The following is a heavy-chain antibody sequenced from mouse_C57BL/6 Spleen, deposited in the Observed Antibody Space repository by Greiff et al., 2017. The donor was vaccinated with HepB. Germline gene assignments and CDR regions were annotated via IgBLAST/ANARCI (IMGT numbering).Heavy chain of an antibody. D-gene: IGHD2-14*01. CDR2: IDPSDSYT. J-gene: IGHJ4*01. V-gene: IGHV1-59*01. CDR3: ARARVHAMDY. CDR1: GYTFTSYW. Sequence: VQLQQPGAELVRPGTSVKLSCKASGYTFTSYWMHWVKQRPGQGLEWIGVIDPSDSYTNYNQKFKGKATLTVDTSSSTAYMQRSSLTSEDSAVYYCARARVHAMDYWGQGTSVTVSS.